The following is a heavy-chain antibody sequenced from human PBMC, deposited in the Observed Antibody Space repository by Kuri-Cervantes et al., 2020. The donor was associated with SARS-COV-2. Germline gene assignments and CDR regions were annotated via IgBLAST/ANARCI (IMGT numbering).Heavy chain of an antibody. J-gene: IGHJ4*02. V-gene: IGHV1-2*02. CDR3: ARDRTGFDY. CDR1: GDTFSAYA. CDR2: INPNSGGT. D-gene: IGHD1-1*01. Sequence: ASVKVSCKASGDTFSAYAISWVRQAPGQGLEWMGWINPNSGGTNYAQKFQGRVTMTRDTSISTAYMELSRLRSDDTAVYYCARDRTGFDYWGQGTLVTVSS.